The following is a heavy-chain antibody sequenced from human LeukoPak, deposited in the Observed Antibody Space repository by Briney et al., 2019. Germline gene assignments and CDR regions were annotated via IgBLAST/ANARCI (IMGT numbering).Heavy chain of an antibody. V-gene: IGHV3-23*01. CDR1: GFIFSSYA. Sequence: GGSLRLSCAASGFIFSSYAMSWVRQAPGKGLEWVSDISGSGGSTYYADSVKGRFTISRDNSKNTLYLQMNSLRAEDTAVYYCAKAQYYGSGSSRFDYWGQGTLVTVSS. CDR2: ISGSGGST. CDR3: AKAQYYGSGSSRFDY. J-gene: IGHJ4*02. D-gene: IGHD3-10*01.